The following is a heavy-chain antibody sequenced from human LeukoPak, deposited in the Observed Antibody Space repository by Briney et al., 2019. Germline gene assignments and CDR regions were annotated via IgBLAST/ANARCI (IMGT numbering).Heavy chain of an antibody. CDR2: IYYSGST. J-gene: IGHJ4*02. Sequence: PSETLSLTCTVSGGSISSYYWSWIRQPPGKGLEWIGYIYYSGSTNYNPSLKSRVTISVDTSKNQFSLKLSSVTAADTAVYYCARRQGYSYGVDYWGQGTLVTDSS. V-gene: IGHV4-59*01. CDR1: GGSISSYY. CDR3: ARRQGYSYGVDY. D-gene: IGHD5-18*01.